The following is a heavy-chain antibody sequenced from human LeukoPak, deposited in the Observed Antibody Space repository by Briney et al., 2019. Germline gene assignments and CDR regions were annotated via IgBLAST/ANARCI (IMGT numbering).Heavy chain of an antibody. D-gene: IGHD4-23*01. CDR2: ISSSSSYI. CDR1: GFTFISYS. CDR3: ASYGTVVN. V-gene: IGHV3-21*01. J-gene: IGHJ4*02. Sequence: RGSLRLSCAASGFTFISYSMNWVRQAPGKGLEWVSSISSSSSYIYYADSVKGRFTISRDNAKNSLYLQMNSLRAEDTAVYYCASYGTVVNWGQGTLVTVSS.